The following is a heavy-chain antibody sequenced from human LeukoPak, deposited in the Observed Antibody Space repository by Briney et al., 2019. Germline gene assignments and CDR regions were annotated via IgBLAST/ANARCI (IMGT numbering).Heavy chain of an antibody. V-gene: IGHV3-74*01. CDR3: ARDRSGNYLGYFDY. D-gene: IGHD1-26*01. J-gene: IGHJ4*02. Sequence: GGSLRLSCVASGFTISTYWMHWVRQVPGKGLVRVSGINSDGSITHYADSVKGRFTISRDNSKNTLFLQMNSLSAEDTAVYYCARDRSGNYLGYFDYWGQGTLVSVSS. CDR2: INSDGSIT. CDR1: GFTISTYW.